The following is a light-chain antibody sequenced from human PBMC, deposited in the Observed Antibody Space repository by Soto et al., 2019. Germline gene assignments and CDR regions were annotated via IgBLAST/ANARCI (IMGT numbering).Light chain of an antibody. CDR3: QQRSNWRYT. CDR1: PSVSSY. Sequence: EIVLTQSPATLSLSPGDRATLSCRATPSVSSYLAWYQQKPGQAPRLLIYDASNRASGIPARFSGSGSGTDFTLTISSLEPEDFAVYYCQQRSNWRYTFGQGTKLEIK. J-gene: IGKJ2*01. CDR2: DAS. V-gene: IGKV3-11*01.